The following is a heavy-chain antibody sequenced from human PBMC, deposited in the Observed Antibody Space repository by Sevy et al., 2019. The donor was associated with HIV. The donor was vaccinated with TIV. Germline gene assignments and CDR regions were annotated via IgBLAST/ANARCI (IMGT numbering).Heavy chain of an antibody. CDR2: IYYSGAT. CDR1: GASVSSGPYY. Sequence: SETLSLTCTVSGASVSSGPYYWTWIRQPPGKGLEWIGFIYYSGATKSNPSLSGRVTMSVDSSKNLFSLNLSSVTAADTAVYYCGSQLDILPFDYWVQGALVTVS. J-gene: IGHJ4*02. D-gene: IGHD1-1*01. CDR3: GSQLDILPFDY. V-gene: IGHV4-61*03.